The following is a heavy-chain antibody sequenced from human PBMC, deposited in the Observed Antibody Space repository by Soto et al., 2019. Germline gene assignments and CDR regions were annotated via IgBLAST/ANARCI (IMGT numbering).Heavy chain of an antibody. J-gene: IGHJ3*02. Sequence: QVQLVQSGAEVKKPGASVKVSCKASGYTFTSYGISWVRQAPGQGLEWMGWISAYNGNTNYAQKLQGRVTMTTDTSTSTSYMELRSLRSDDTAVYYCARDRRKVVVAHDAFDIWGQGTMVTVSS. D-gene: IGHD2-15*01. CDR1: GYTFTSYG. CDR3: ARDRRKVVVAHDAFDI. V-gene: IGHV1-18*04. CDR2: ISAYNGNT.